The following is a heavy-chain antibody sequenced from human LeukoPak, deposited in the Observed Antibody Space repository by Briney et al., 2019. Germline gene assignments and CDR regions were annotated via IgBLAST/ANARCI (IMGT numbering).Heavy chain of an antibody. Sequence: GGSLRLSCAASGFTFSSYGMHWVRQAPGKGLEWVAVISYDGSNKYYADSVKGRFTISRDNSKNTLYLQMNSLRAEDTAVYYCAKEYSGSYWTRVPGLWGRGTLVTVSS. CDR2: ISYDGSNK. CDR3: AKEYSGSYWTRVPGL. V-gene: IGHV3-30*18. D-gene: IGHD1-26*01. CDR1: GFTFSSYG. J-gene: IGHJ2*01.